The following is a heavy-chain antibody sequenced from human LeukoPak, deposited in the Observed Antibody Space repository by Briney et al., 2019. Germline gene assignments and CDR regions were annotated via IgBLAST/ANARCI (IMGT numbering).Heavy chain of an antibody. J-gene: IGHJ6*04. CDR3: ARCRLLWFGDPRNPGYYYYGMDV. V-gene: IGHV4-4*02. Sequence: SGTLSLTCAVSGGSISSGNWWSWVRQPPGKGLEWIGEIYHSGSTNYNPSLKSRVTISVDKSKNQFSLKLSSVTAADTAVYYCARCRLLWFGDPRNPGYYYYGMDVWGKGTTVTVSS. CDR1: GGSISSGNW. D-gene: IGHD3-10*01. CDR2: IYHSGST.